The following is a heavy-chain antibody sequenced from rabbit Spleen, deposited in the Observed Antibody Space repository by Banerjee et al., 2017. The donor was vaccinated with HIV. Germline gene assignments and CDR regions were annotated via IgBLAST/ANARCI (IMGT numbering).Heavy chain of an antibody. J-gene: IGHJ4*01. CDR1: GFSFSGGYY. Sequence: QEQLEESGGDLVKPGASLTLTCTASGFSFSGGYYMCWVRQAPGKGLEWIACIYAGSSGSTYYASWAKGRFTISKTSSTTVTLQMTSLTAADTATYFCARDPYVGSSLWGQGTLVTVS. V-gene: IGHV1S45*01. CDR2: IYAGSSGST. CDR3: ARDPYVGSSL. D-gene: IGHD8-1*01.